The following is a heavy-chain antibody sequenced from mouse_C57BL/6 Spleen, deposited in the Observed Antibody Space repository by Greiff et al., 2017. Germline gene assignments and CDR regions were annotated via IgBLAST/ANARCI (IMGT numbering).Heavy chain of an antibody. V-gene: IGHV5-16*01. Sequence: EVQLVESEGGLVQPGSSMKLSCTASGFTFSDYYMAWVRQVPEKGLEWVANINYDGSSTYYLDSLKSRFIISRDNAKNILYLQMSSLKSEDTATYYCARDRTGTGDYYFDYWGQGTTLTVSS. CDR2: INYDGSST. J-gene: IGHJ2*01. CDR3: ARDRTGTGDYYFDY. CDR1: GFTFSDYY. D-gene: IGHD4-1*01.